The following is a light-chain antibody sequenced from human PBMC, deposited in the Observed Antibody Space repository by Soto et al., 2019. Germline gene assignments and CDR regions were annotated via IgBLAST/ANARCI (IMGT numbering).Light chain of an antibody. CDR1: SSNIGAGYD. J-gene: IGLJ3*02. Sequence: QLVLTQPPSVSGAPGQRVTISCTGSSSNIGAGYDVHWYQQLPGTAPKLLISGNSNRPSGVPDRFSGSKSGTSASLAITGLQAEDEADYYCQSYDSNLSGWVFGGGTKLTVL. V-gene: IGLV1-40*01. CDR3: QSYDSNLSGWV. CDR2: GNS.